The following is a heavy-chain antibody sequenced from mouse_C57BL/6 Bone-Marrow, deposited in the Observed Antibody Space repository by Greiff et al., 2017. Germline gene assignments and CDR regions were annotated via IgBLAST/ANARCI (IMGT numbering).Heavy chain of an antibody. CDR2: FYPGSGSI. Sequence: VKLMESGAELVKPGASVKLSCKASGYTFTEYTIHWVKQRSGQGLEWIGWFYPGSGSIKYNEKFKDKATLTADKSSSTVYMELSRLTSEDSAVYFCARHVSPGSYENAMDYWGQGTSVTVSS. CDR1: GYTFTEYT. V-gene: IGHV1-62-2*01. D-gene: IGHD1-1*02. CDR3: ARHVSPGSYENAMDY. J-gene: IGHJ4*01.